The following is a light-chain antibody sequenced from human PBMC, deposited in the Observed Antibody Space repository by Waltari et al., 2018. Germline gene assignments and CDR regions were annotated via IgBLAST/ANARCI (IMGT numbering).Light chain of an antibody. CDR3: AVWDDSLNGPV. V-gene: IGLV1-44*01. Sequence: QSVLTQPASASGTPGQRVTISCSGSNSNVGGNTVNWYQQFPGTAPKLLIYIDNLRPSGIPGRFSGSKSGTSASLAISGLQSEDEADYYCAVWDDSLNGPVFGGGTKLTVL. J-gene: IGLJ2*01. CDR1: NSNVGGNT. CDR2: IDN.